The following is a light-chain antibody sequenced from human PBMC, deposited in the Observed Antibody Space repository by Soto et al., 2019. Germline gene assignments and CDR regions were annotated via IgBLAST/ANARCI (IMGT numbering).Light chain of an antibody. CDR1: SSDVGGYNY. CDR3: SSYTSSSTLYV. CDR2: DVS. J-gene: IGLJ1*01. Sequence: QSALTQPASVSGSPGQSITISCTGTSSDVGGYNYVSWYQQHPGKAPKLMIYDVSNRPSGVSNRFSGSKSGNTASLTISGLQAADEDDYYCSSYTSSSTLYVFGTGTKPTVL. V-gene: IGLV2-14*01.